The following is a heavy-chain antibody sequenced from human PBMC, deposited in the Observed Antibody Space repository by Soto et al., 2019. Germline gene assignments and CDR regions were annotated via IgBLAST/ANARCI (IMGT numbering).Heavy chain of an antibody. D-gene: IGHD6-13*01. Sequence: EVQLVESGGGLIQPGGSLRLSCAASGFTVSSNYMSWVRQAPGKGLEWVSVIYSGGSTYYADSVKGRFTISRDNSKNTRYLRMKSLSAEDKAVYYGARDGGRARAADGRYYGMDVWGHGTTVTVS. J-gene: IGHJ6*02. CDR2: IYSGGST. CDR3: ARDGGRARAADGRYYGMDV. V-gene: IGHV3-53*01. CDR1: GFTVSSNY.